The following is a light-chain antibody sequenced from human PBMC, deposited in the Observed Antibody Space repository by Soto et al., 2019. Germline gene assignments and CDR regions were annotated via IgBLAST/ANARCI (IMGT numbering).Light chain of an antibody. J-gene: IGKJ2*01. CDR3: QQCGSSPYA. Sequence: IVLTQSPGTLSLSPGESATLSCRASQSVSSSYLAWYQQKPVQAPRLLIYGASSRATGIPDRVSGSGSGTDFTLTISRLEPADFAVYSCQQCGSSPYALGQGTKLEIK. CDR1: QSVSSSY. CDR2: GAS. V-gene: IGKV3-20*01.